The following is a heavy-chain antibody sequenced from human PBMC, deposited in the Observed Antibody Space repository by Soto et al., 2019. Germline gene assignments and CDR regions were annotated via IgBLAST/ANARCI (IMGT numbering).Heavy chain of an antibody. D-gene: IGHD6-13*01. Sequence: RQAPGQGLEWMGWISAYNGNTIYAQKFQGRVTMTEDTSTDTAYMELSSLRSEDTAVYYCATVAAASDYYYYGMDVWGQGTTVTVSS. V-gene: IGHV1-18*01. CDR3: ATVAAASDYYYYGMDV. CDR2: ISAYNGNT. J-gene: IGHJ6*02.